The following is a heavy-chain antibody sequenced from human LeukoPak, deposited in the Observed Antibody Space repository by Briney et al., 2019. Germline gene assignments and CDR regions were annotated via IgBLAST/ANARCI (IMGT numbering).Heavy chain of an antibody. D-gene: IGHD4-17*01. CDR2: ITSSGGST. CDR3: AKDQPPTVTHFDY. J-gene: IGHJ4*02. V-gene: IGHV3-23*01. Sequence: GGSLRLSCAASGFTFNYYAMTWVRQAPGKGLEWVSTITSSGGSTYYADSVKGRFTISRDNSKNTLYLQMNSLRAEDTAVYYCAKDQPPTVTHFDYWGQGTLVTVSS. CDR1: GFTFNYYA.